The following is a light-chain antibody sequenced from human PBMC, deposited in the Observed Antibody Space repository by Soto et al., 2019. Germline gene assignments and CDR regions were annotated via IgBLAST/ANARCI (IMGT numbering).Light chain of an antibody. J-gene: IGLJ1*01. CDR3: CSYAGGYTYL. V-gene: IGLV2-11*01. CDR2: DVA. CDR1: GYDVGAYNY. Sequence: QSVLTQPRSVSGSPGQSVTISCTGTGYDVGAYNYVSWYQQHPGRPTKLMIYDVARWPSGVPDRFSGSKSGNTASLTISGLQAEDETDYFCCSYAGGYTYLFGTGTKVTVL.